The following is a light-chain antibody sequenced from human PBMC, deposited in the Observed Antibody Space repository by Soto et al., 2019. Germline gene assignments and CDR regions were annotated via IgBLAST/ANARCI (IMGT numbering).Light chain of an antibody. CDR1: QSISNY. CDR2: ATS. V-gene: IGKV1-39*01. Sequence: DVQMTQSPSSLSASVGDRVTITCRADQSISNYLNWFQQKPGKAPNLLIYATSNLQSGVPSRFTGSGSGTDFNLTISGLQPVDFAVYYCLQVFSTPYTFGQGTKLDLK. J-gene: IGKJ2*01. CDR3: LQVFSTPYT.